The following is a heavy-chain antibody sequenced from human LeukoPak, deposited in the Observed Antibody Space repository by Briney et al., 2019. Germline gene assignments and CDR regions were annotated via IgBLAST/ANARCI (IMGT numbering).Heavy chain of an antibody. V-gene: IGHV4-61*02. Sequence: SETLSLTCTVSGGSISSGSYCWTWIRQPAGKGLEWIGRIYTTGSTNYNPSLKSRVTIPMDTSKNQFSLILSSVTAADTAVYYCARVNYSDSSGRPFDSWGQGTLVTVSS. D-gene: IGHD3-22*01. CDR1: GGSISSGSYC. J-gene: IGHJ4*02. CDR3: ARVNYSDSSGRPFDS. CDR2: IYTTGST.